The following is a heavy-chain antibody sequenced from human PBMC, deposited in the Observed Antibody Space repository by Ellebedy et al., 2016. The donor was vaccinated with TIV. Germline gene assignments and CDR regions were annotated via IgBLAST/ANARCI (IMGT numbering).Heavy chain of an antibody. J-gene: IGHJ6*02. CDR3: ARGVGQYCSGGSCNRHYYYYGMDV. V-gene: IGHV4-59*01. Sequence: MPSETLSLTCTVSGGSIDSNYWSWIRQPPGKGLDWIGYIHYSGSISYNPSLRSRVTISLERPKNRFSLRLSSVTAADTAVYYCARGVGQYCSGGSCNRHYYYYGMDVWGHGTTVTVS. CDR2: IHYSGSI. CDR1: GGSIDSNY. D-gene: IGHD2-15*01.